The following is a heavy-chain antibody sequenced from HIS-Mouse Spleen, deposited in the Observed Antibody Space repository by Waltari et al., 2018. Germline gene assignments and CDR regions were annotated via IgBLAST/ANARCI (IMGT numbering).Heavy chain of an antibody. CDR2: SNSDGSST. CDR3: ARDGGGDYGDYVRAPEYFQH. Sequence: EVQLVESGGGLVQPGGSLRLSCAASGFTFSSYWMQRVRQAPGKGPVWVTRSNSDGSSTSYADSVKGRFTISRDNAKNTLYLQMNSLRAEDTAVYYCARDGGGDYGDYVRAPEYFQHWGQGTLVTVSS. D-gene: IGHD4-17*01. V-gene: IGHV3-74*01. J-gene: IGHJ1*01. CDR1: GFTFSSYW.